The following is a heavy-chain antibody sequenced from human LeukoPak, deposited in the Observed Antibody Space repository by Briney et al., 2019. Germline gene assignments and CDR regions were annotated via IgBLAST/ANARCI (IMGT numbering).Heavy chain of an antibody. CDR3: ASLKAWSSTNSDAFDI. J-gene: IGHJ3*02. CDR1: GFTFSSYW. V-gene: IGHV3-7*01. D-gene: IGHD2-2*01. CDR2: IKQVGSVK. Sequence: RSLRPSCAASGFTFSSYWTSWVRQAPGKGREWVANIKQVGSVKCYVDSVKGRFTIPRDNAKNSLYLQMNSLRAEDTAVYYCASLKAWSSTNSDAFDIWGQGTMVTVSS.